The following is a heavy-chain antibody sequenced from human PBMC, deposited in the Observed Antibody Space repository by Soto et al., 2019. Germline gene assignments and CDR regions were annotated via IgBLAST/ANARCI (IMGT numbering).Heavy chain of an antibody. Sequence: QVQLVQSGAEMKRPGSSVKVSCQASGSTFSSYTVSWVRQAPGQGLEWMGRIIPVLGVTNYPQKFKGRVTITADKSKTTAYMELSSLRSGDTAVYYCARRRYCGADCYSKYYYGMDVWGQGTTVTVSS. CDR1: GSTFSSYT. CDR2: IIPVLGVT. V-gene: IGHV1-69*02. J-gene: IGHJ6*02. D-gene: IGHD2-21*02. CDR3: ARRRYCGADCYSKYYYGMDV.